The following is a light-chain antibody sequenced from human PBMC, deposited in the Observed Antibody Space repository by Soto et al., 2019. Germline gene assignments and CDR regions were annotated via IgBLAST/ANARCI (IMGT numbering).Light chain of an antibody. CDR3: QQSYSSWLT. CDR1: QSADSTY. CDR2: AAS. V-gene: IGKV3-20*01. Sequence: EIVLTQSPGTLSLSPEERATLSCRASQSADSTYLAWYQQKPGQAPRLLIYAASTRAAGTPDRFSGSGSGTDFTLTISRLQPEDFAVYYCQQSYSSWLTFGGGTKVEI. J-gene: IGKJ4*01.